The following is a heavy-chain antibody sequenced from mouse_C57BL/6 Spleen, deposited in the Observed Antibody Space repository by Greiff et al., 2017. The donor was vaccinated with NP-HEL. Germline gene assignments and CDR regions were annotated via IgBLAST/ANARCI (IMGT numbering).Heavy chain of an antibody. D-gene: IGHD3-2*02. V-gene: IGHV1-82*01. CDR1: GYAFSSSW. CDR2: LYPGDGDT. CDR3: ARETAQSRSTVAY. J-gene: IGHJ3*01. Sequence: QVQLQQSGPELVKPGASVKISCKASGYAFSSSWKNWVKQRPGTGLEWIGRLYPGDGDTNYNGKFKGKATLTADKSSCTAYMQLSSLTSEDAAVYCCARETAQSRSTVAYWGQGTLVTVSA.